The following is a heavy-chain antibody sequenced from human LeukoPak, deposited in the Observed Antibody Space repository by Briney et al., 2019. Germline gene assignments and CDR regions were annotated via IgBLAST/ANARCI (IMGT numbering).Heavy chain of an antibody. J-gene: IGHJ5*02. CDR3: ARDMSYYDSSGYYQSYNWFDP. CDR1: GGSISTYY. Sequence: PSETLSLTCTVSGGSISTYYWSWIRQPPGKGLEWIGYIYNSGSTNYNPSLKSRVTISVDTSKNQFSLKLSSVTAADTAVYYCARDMSYYDSSGYYQSYNWFDPWGQGTLVTVSS. V-gene: IGHV4-59*12. D-gene: IGHD3-22*01. CDR2: IYNSGST.